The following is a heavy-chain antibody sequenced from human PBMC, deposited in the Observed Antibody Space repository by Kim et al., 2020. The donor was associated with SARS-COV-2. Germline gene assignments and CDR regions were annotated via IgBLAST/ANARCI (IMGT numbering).Heavy chain of an antibody. D-gene: IGHD6-19*01. J-gene: IGHJ4*02. CDR2: DGRTT. Sequence: DGRTTSYVDSVKGRFTISRDNAKKSVYLQMSSLRPEDTALYYCGRSTAGIYWGQGALVIVSS. V-gene: IGHV3-7*01. CDR3: GRSTAGIY.